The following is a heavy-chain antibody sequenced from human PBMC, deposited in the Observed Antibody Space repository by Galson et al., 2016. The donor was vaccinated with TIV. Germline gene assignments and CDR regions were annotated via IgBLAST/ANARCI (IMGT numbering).Heavy chain of an antibody. Sequence: PALVKPTQTLTLTCTFSGFSLYTRGVGVGWIRQPPGKALEWLALFYWDGEERYSPSLRGRVTISTDTSGNEVVLKRTNMDPVDTGTYFCAGRGEARSTGFFDLWGQGSLVTVSS. J-gene: IGHJ4*02. CDR3: AGRGEARSTGFFDL. D-gene: IGHD5/OR15-5a*01. CDR1: GFSLYTRGVG. CDR2: FYWDGEE. V-gene: IGHV2-5*02.